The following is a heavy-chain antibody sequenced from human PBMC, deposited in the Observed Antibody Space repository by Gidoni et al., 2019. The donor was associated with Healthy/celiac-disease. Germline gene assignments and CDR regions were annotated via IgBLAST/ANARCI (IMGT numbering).Heavy chain of an antibody. CDR3: ARVPGSNWGLEGSWFDP. D-gene: IGHD7-27*01. CDR2: INPNSGGT. V-gene: IGHV1-2*02. J-gene: IGHJ5*02. Sequence: QVQLVQSGAEVKKPGASVKVSCKASGYTFTGYYMHWVRQAPGQGLEWMGWINPNSGGTNYAQKFQGRVTMTRDTSISTAYMELSRLRSDDTAVYYCARVPGSNWGLEGSWFDPWGQGTLVTVSS. CDR1: GYTFTGYY.